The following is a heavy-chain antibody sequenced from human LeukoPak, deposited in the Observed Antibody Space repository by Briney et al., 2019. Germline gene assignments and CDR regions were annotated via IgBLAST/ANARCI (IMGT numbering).Heavy chain of an antibody. CDR2: ISGSGGST. Sequence: PGGSLRLSCAASGFTFSSYAMSWVRQAPGKGLEWVSAISGSGGSTYYADSVKGRFTISRDNSKNTLYLQMNSLRAEDTAVYYCAKEPYYDFWSGYYGNDYWGQGTLVTVSS. CDR1: GFTFSSYA. D-gene: IGHD3-3*01. V-gene: IGHV3-23*01. J-gene: IGHJ4*02. CDR3: AKEPYYDFWSGYYGNDY.